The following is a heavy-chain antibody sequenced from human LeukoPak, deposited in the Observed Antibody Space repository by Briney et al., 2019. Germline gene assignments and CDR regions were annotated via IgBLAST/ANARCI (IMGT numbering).Heavy chain of an antibody. V-gene: IGHV4-34*01. D-gene: IGHD5-24*01. CDR2: IHPSEGF. J-gene: IGHJ4*02. CDR1: GGSCDDYY. CDR3: ARGRDRSKAGDH. Sequence: SETLSLACDVYGGSCDDYYCSWIRQPPGKGLEWIGEIHPSEGFYYNSSLVSRVTISIDPSKTHFSLRLASVTAADTAFYYCARGRDRSKAGDHWGQGSLVTVSS.